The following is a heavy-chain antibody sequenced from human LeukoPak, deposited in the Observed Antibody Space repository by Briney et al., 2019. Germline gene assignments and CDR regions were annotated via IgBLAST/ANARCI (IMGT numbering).Heavy chain of an antibody. V-gene: IGHV4-34*01. CDR1: GGSFSGYY. D-gene: IGHD2-15*01. Sequence: PSETLSLTCAVYGGSFSGYYWSWIRQPPGKGLEWIGEINHSGSTNYNPSLKSRVTISVDTSKNQFSLQLNSVTPEDTAVYYCARAVATLNAFDIWGQGTMVTVSS. CDR2: INHSGST. J-gene: IGHJ3*02. CDR3: ARAVATLNAFDI.